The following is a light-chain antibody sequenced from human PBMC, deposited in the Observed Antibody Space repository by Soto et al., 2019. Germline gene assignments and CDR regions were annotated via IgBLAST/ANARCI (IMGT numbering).Light chain of an antibody. J-gene: IGKJ1*01. CDR2: AAS. Sequence: DIQMTQSPSSLSASVGDRVTITCRASQSISSYLNWYQQKPGKAPKLLIYAASSLQSGVPSRFSGSGSGTDFTLTIISLQPEDFATYYCQQSHSTPRAFGQGTKVDIK. CDR1: QSISSY. CDR3: QQSHSTPRA. V-gene: IGKV1-39*01.